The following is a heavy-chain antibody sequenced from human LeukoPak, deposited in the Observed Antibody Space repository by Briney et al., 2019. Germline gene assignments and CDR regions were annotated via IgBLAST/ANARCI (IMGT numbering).Heavy chain of an antibody. V-gene: IGHV3-7*01. CDR3: AKDEAWGRYKD. CDR1: GIILSSYW. Sequence: GGSLRLSCAASGIILSSYWMSWVRQAPGKGLEWVANIKQDGSEKWYVDSVKGRFTISRDNAKNSLYLQMNSLRAEDTAVYYCAKDEAWGRYKDWGQGTLVTVSS. J-gene: IGHJ1*01. CDR2: IKQDGSEK. D-gene: IGHD3-16*01.